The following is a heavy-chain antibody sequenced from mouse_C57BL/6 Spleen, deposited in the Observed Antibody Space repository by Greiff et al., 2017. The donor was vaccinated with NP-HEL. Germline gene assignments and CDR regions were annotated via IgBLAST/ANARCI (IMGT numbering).Heavy chain of an antibody. J-gene: IGHJ4*01. Sequence: EVKLVESGGDLVKPGGSLKLSCAASGFTFSSYGMSWVRQTPDKRLEWVATISSGGSYTYYPDSVKGRFTISRDNAKNTLYLQMSSLKSEDTAMYYCARRATGDYYYAMDYWGQGTSVTVSS. D-gene: IGHD4-1*01. V-gene: IGHV5-6*02. CDR1: GFTFSSYG. CDR2: ISSGGSYT. CDR3: ARRATGDYYYAMDY.